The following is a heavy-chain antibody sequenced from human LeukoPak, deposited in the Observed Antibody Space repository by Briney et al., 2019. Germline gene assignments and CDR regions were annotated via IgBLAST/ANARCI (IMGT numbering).Heavy chain of an antibody. J-gene: IGHJ4*02. CDR1: GYSISSGYH. V-gene: IGHV4-38-2*01. CDR3: ARHNVYDSSGDGRYYFDQ. D-gene: IGHD3-22*01. CDR2: VCQSVST. Sequence: SETLSLTCAVSGYSISSGYHWAWIRRPPGKGLEWIGRVCQSVSTYYNPSPNRRVTFSVDTSKNQFSVKLRSVNAADTAVYYSARHNVYDSSGDGRYYFDQWGQGTLVTVSS.